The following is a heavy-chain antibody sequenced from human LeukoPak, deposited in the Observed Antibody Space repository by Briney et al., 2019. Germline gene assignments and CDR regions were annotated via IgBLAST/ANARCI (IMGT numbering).Heavy chain of an antibody. CDR3: ARNYNWNDRWFDP. CDR1: GFTFSSYG. D-gene: IGHD1-20*01. J-gene: IGHJ5*02. V-gene: IGHV3-30*02. Sequence: TGGSLRLSCAASGFTFSSYGMHWVRQAPGKGLEWVAFIRYDGSNKYYADSVKGRFTISRDNSKNTLYLQMNSLRAEDTAVYYCARNYNWNDRWFDPWGQGTLVTVSS. CDR2: IRYDGSNK.